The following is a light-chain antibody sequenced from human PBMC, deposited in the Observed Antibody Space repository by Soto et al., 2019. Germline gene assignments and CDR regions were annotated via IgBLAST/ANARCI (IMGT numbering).Light chain of an antibody. CDR2: EVS. CDR1: SSDVGAYNY. CDR3: SSYTSIVTLV. V-gene: IGLV2-14*01. J-gene: IGLJ2*01. Sequence: QSALTQPASVSGSPGQSITISCTGTSSDVGAYNYVSWYQQHPGKAPKLIIYEVSNRPSGVSNRFSGSKSGNTASLTISGLQAEDEADYYCSSYTSIVTLVFGGGTKVTVL.